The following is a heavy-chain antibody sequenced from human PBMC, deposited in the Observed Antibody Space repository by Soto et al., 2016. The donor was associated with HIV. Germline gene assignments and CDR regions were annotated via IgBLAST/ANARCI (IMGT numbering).Heavy chain of an antibody. CDR3: AREEARIAASMY. CDR1: GYTLNTYG. CDR2: ISSYERNT. D-gene: IGHD6-25*01. V-gene: IGHV1-18*01. J-gene: IGHJ4*02. Sequence: QVQLVQSGAEMKKPGASVKVSCKASGYTLNTYGISWVRQAPGQGLEWMGWISSYERNTNYAQKFQGRVTMTTDTSTNTAYPDLTSLRSDDTAVYFCAREEARIAASMYWGQGTLVTVSS.